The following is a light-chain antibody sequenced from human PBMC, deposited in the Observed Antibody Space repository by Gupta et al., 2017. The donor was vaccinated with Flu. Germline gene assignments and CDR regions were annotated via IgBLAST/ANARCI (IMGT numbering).Light chain of an antibody. V-gene: IGKV3-15*01. CDR3: QQYNNWPQT. CDR2: GAF. J-gene: IGKJ1*01. CDR1: QNVNTN. Sequence: EIVMTQSPATLSVSPGERATLSCGASQNVNTNLAWYQQKPGQAPRLLISGAFTRASGIPDMFSGSGSGTEFTLTISSLQSEDFAIYYCQQYNNWPQTFGQGTKVEVK.